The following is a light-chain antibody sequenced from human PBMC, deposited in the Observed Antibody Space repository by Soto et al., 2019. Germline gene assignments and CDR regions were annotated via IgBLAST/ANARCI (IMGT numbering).Light chain of an antibody. CDR3: SSYAGSSNV. V-gene: IGLV2-8*01. J-gene: IGLJ1*01. CDR2: EVN. Sequence: QCAQAHPPSAAWSPGHSVSISCTGTSSDVGGYNYVSWYQQHPGKAPKLMIYEVNKRPSGVPDRFSGSKSGNTASLTVSGLQAEDEADYYCSSYAGSSNVFGTGTKVTVL. CDR1: SSDVGGYNY.